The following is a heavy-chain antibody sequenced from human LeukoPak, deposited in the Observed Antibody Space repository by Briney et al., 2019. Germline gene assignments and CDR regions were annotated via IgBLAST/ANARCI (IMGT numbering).Heavy chain of an antibody. CDR1: GGSISTYY. D-gene: IGHD3-22*01. CDR3: ARLRAYYYDSSGYYNFDF. CDR2: IYYSGST. J-gene: IGHJ4*02. V-gene: IGHV4-59*08. Sequence: PSETLSLTCTVSGGSISTYYWNWIRQPPGKGLEWIGYIYYSGSTNYNPSLKSRVTISVDTSKNQFSLKLSSVTAADTAVYYCARLRAYYYDSSGYYNFDFWGQGTLVTVSS.